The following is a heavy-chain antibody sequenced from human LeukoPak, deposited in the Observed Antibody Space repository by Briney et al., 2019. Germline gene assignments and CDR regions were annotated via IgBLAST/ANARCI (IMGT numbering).Heavy chain of an antibody. CDR3: ARSGYSYGYRAFFDY. V-gene: IGHV5-51*01. J-gene: IGHJ4*02. D-gene: IGHD5-18*01. CDR1: GYGFTSYW. Sequence: GESLKISCKGSGYGFTSYWIGWVRQMPGKGLEWMGIIYPGDSDTRYSPSFQGQVTISADKSISTAYLQWSSLKASDTAMYYCARSGYSYGYRAFFDYWGQGTLVTVSS. CDR2: IYPGDSDT.